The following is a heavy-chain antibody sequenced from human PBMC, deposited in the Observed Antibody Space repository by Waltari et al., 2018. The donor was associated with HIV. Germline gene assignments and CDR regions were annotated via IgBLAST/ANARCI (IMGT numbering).Heavy chain of an antibody. J-gene: IGHJ4*02. D-gene: IGHD4-4*01. V-gene: IGHV3-74*01. Sequence: EVQLVESGGGLVQPGGSLRLSCAASGFTFSSYWMHWLRPAPGKGLVWVSRINSDGSSTTYADSVKGRFTISRDNAKNTLYLQMNSLRDEDTAVYYCATFPINDHSNKRLGYWGQGTLVTVSS. CDR3: ATFPINDHSNKRLGY. CDR2: INSDGSST. CDR1: GFTFSSYW.